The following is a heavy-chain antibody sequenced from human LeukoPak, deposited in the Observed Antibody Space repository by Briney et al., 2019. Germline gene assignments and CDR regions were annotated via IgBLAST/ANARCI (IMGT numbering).Heavy chain of an antibody. D-gene: IGHD4-17*01. CDR2: IYHSGST. CDR3: ARTVTTNYYYYYYMDV. Sequence: SETLSLTCTVSGYSISSGYYWGWIRQPPGKGLEWIGSIYHSGSTYYNPSLKSRVTISVDTSKNQFSLKLSSVTAADTAVYYCARTVTTNYYYYYYMDVWGKGTTVTVSS. J-gene: IGHJ6*03. CDR1: GYSISSGYY. V-gene: IGHV4-38-2*02.